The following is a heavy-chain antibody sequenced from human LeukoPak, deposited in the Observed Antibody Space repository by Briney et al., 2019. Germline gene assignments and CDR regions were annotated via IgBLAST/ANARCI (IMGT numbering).Heavy chain of an antibody. CDR2: ISAYNGNT. V-gene: IGHV1-18*01. CDR1: GYTFTSYG. Sequence: ASVKVFCKASGYTFTSYGISWVRQAPGQGLEWMGWISAYNGNTNYAQKLQGRVTMTTDTSTSTAYMELRSLRSDDTAVYYCARDSEYYDFWSGYYTYGAFDIWGQGTMVTVSS. J-gene: IGHJ3*02. D-gene: IGHD3-3*01. CDR3: ARDSEYYDFWSGYYTYGAFDI.